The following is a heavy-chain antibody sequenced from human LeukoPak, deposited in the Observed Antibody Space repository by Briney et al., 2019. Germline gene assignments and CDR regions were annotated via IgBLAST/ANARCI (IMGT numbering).Heavy chain of an antibody. CDR1: GFTFSSYW. J-gene: IGHJ4*02. V-gene: IGHV3-7*01. Sequence: GGSLRLSCAASGFTFSSYWMTWVRQAPGKGLEWVANIKQDGSAKNYVDSVQGRFTISRDNARNTLFLQLSSLRAEDSAVYYCARDTFQPGLIDSWGQGTLVTVSS. CDR3: ARDTFQPGLIDS. CDR2: IKQDGSAK. D-gene: IGHD2-2*01.